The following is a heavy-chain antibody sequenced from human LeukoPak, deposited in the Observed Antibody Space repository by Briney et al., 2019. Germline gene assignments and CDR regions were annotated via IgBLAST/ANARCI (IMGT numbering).Heavy chain of an antibody. CDR2: IYSGGST. V-gene: IGHV3-53*01. J-gene: IGHJ6*03. CDR3: ARAPSRHSSWLRDYYYYYMDV. Sequence: GGSLRLSCAASGFTVSSNYMSWVRQAPGKGLEWVSVIYSGGSTYYADSVKGRFTISRDNSKNTLYLQMNSLRAEDTAVYYCARAPSRHSSWLRDYYYYYMDVWGKGTTVTVSS. D-gene: IGHD6-13*01. CDR1: GFTVSSNY.